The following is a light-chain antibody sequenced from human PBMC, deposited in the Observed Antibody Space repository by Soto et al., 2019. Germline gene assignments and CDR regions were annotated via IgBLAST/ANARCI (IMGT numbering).Light chain of an antibody. Sequence: QSALTQPASVSGSPGQSITISCTGTSSDVGGYNYVSWYQQHPGKAPKLMIYEVSNRPSGVSNRFSGSKSGNTASLTISGLQAEDVADYYCSSYTSNSTLYVSGTGTKLTVL. CDR3: SSYTSNSTLYV. CDR2: EVS. J-gene: IGLJ1*01. V-gene: IGLV2-14*01. CDR1: SSDVGGYNY.